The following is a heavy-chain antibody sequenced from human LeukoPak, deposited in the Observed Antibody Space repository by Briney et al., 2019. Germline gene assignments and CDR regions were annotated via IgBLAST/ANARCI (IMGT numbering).Heavy chain of an antibody. V-gene: IGHV3-11*01. Sequence: GGSLSFSGAASGFSFKHYYMPWLRQAPGKGLEWVSYISSASSVIYYADSVRDRFTISRDNTKNLLYLQMDSLRAEDTAVYYCARNAPNDFVFYYRGKGTLVTVSS. CDR3: ARNAPNDFVFYY. J-gene: IGHJ4*02. D-gene: IGHD1-1*01. CDR2: ISSASSVI. CDR1: GFSFKHYY.